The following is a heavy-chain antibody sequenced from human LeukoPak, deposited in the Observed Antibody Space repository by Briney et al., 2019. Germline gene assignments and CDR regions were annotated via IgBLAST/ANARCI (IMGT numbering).Heavy chain of an antibody. Sequence: GRSLRLSCAASGYNFRSYGMHWVRQAPGKGLEWVALISFDGSNKYYADSVKGRFTISRDNSKNTLYLQMNSLRAEDTAVYYCARVPTVGSGGYQFDYWGQGTLVTVSS. J-gene: IGHJ4*02. CDR3: ARVPTVGSGGYQFDY. V-gene: IGHV3-30*03. D-gene: IGHD2-15*01. CDR1: GYNFRSYG. CDR2: ISFDGSNK.